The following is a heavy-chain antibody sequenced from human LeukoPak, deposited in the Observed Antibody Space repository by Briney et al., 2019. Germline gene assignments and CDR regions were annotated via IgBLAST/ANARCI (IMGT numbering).Heavy chain of an antibody. CDR2: ISAYNGNT. CDR3: ARSPPVEMATINYYYYGMEV. D-gene: IGHD5-24*01. V-gene: IGHV1-18*01. J-gene: IGHJ6*02. Sequence: GASEKVSRKASGHTCTSYGISVERRAPGQGLEWMGWISAYNGNTNYAQKLQGRVTMTTDASTSTAYMELRSLRSDDTAVYYCARSPPVEMATINYYYYGMEVWGQGTTVTVSS. CDR1: GHTCTSYG.